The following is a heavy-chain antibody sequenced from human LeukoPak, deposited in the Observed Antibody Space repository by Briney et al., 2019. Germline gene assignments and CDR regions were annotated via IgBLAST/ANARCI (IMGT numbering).Heavy chain of an antibody. CDR2: INQSGST. V-gene: IGHV4-34*01. J-gene: IGHJ4*02. D-gene: IGHD3-9*01. CDR1: GGSFSGYY. Sequence: SETLSLTCAVYGGSFSGYYWSWIRQPPGKGLELIGEINQSGSTNYNPSLKSRVTISVDTSKNQFSLKLSSVPAADTAVYYCARGPTYYDILTGYYPPLDYWGQGTLVTVSS. CDR3: ARGPTYYDILTGYYPPLDY.